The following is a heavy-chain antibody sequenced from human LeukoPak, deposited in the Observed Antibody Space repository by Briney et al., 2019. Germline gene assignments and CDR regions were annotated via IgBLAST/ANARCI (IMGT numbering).Heavy chain of an antibody. CDR1: GFTFSNYA. V-gene: IGHV3-23*01. Sequence: PGGSLRLSCAASGFTFSNYAMSWVRQAPGKGLEWVSAFSGSGGSTYYADSVKGRFTISRDNSKNTLYLQMNSLRAEDTAVYYCAKLHRGGVIGLDDYWGQGTLVTVSS. CDR2: FSGSGGST. CDR3: AKLHRGGVIGLDDY. J-gene: IGHJ4*02. D-gene: IGHD3-16*01.